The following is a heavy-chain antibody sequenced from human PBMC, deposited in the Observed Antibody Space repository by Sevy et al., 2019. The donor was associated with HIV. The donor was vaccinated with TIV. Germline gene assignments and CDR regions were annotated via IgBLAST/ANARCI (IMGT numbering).Heavy chain of an antibody. J-gene: IGHJ4*02. CDR2: INPNSGGT. CDR3: ARADLRPPQNFDY. CDR1: GYTFTGYY. Sequence: ASLKVSCKASGYTFTGYYMHWVRQAPGQGLEWMGWINPNSGGTNYAQKFQGRVTMTRDTSISTAYMELSRLRSDDTAVYYCARADLRPPQNFDYWGQGTLVTVSS. V-gene: IGHV1-2*02.